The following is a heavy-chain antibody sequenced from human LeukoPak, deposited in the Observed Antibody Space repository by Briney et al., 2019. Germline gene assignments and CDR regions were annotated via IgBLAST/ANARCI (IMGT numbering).Heavy chain of an antibody. CDR1: GYTFTCYG. D-gene: IGHD5-12*01. Sequence: ASVRVSCKASGYTFTCYGISWVRQAPGQGLEWMGWISAYNGNTNYAQKLQGRVTMTTDTSTSTAYMELRSLRSDDAAVYYCARDWRGYSGYNYWGQGTLVTVSS. J-gene: IGHJ4*02. V-gene: IGHV1-18*01. CDR2: ISAYNGNT. CDR3: ARDWRGYSGYNY.